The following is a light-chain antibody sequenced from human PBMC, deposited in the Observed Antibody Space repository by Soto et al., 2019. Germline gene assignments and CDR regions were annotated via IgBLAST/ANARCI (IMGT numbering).Light chain of an antibody. CDR3: QQYGSSPSWT. Sequence: EIVLTQSPGTLSLSPGERATLFCRASQSVSSNYLAWYQQKPGQAPRLLIYGASSRATGIPDRFSGSGSGTDFTLTISRLEPKDFAVYYCQQYGSSPSWTFGQGTKVEIK. CDR2: GAS. J-gene: IGKJ1*01. CDR1: QSVSSNY. V-gene: IGKV3-20*01.